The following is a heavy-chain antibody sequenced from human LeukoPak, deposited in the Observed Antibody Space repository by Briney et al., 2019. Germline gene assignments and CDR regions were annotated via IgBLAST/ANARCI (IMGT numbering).Heavy chain of an antibody. V-gene: IGHV3-15*01. J-gene: IGHJ4*02. CDR2: IKSKTDGGTT. CDR1: GFPFINAW. D-gene: IGHD3-10*01. Sequence: GGPLRLSWAPSGFPFINAWMTWARQPPGKGREGVGRIKSKTDGGTTDYAAPVKGRFTISRDDSKNTLYLQMNSLKTEDTAVYYCTTDGDYYGSGSYDYWGQGTLVTVSS. CDR3: TTDGDYYGSGSYDY.